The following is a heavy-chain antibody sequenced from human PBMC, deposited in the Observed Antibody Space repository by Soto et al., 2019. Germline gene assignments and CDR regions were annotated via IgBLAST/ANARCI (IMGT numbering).Heavy chain of an antibody. CDR2: IIPLSGTS. V-gene: IGHV1-69*01. J-gene: IGHJ4*02. CDR1: GGTFSSSG. CDR3: ATSRDTTGYFDH. D-gene: IGHD1-1*01. Sequence: QVQLVPSGAEVRKPGSSVKVSCKASGGTFSSSGINWVRQAPGQGLEWIGGIIPLSGTSSHAQKFQGRDTITADESTGTVNMELGSLTSDDTAVYYCATSRDTTGYFDHWGQGTLVTVSS.